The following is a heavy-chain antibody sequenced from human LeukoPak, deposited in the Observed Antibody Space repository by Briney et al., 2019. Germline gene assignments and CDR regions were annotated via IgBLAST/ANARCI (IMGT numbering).Heavy chain of an antibody. CDR1: GFTLSSYA. CDR2: ISVSGNT. CDR3: ARGRVGPYPGTYY. Sequence: GGSLRLSCAASGFTLSSYAMSWVRQGPGKGLEWVSAISVSGNTYHADSVKGRFTISRDNSKNTLYLQMNTLRVEDTAVYYCARGRVGPYPGTYYWGQGTLVTVSS. J-gene: IGHJ4*02. V-gene: IGHV3-23*01. D-gene: IGHD1-26*01.